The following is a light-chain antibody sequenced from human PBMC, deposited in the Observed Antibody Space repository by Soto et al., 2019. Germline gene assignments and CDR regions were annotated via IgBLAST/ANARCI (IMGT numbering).Light chain of an antibody. Sequence: DIQMTQSPSTLSASVGDRVTITCRASQSISGWLAWYQQKPGTAPKLLIYEASNLESGVPSRFSGSGSGTEFTLTISSLQPDDFATYYCHRHETYPLAFGGGTKVDIK. V-gene: IGKV1-5*01. CDR3: HRHETYPLA. CDR1: QSISGW. CDR2: EAS. J-gene: IGKJ4*01.